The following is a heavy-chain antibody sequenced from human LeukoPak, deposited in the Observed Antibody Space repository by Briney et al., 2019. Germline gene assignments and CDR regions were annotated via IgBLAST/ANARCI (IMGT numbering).Heavy chain of an antibody. J-gene: IGHJ6*03. CDR3: ARGSLYDFWSGYFHYYYYMDV. CDR1: GFTFSSYW. V-gene: IGHV3-7*01. Sequence: QPGGSLRLSCAASGFTFSSYWMSWVRQAPGKGLEWVANIKQDGSEKYYVDSVKGRFTISRDNAKNSLYLQMNSLRAEDTAVYYCARGSLYDFWSGYFHYYYYMDVWGKGTTVTVSS. CDR2: IKQDGSEK. D-gene: IGHD3-3*01.